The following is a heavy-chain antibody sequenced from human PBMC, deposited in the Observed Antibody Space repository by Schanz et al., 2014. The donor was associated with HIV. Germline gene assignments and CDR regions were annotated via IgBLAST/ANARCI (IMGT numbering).Heavy chain of an antibody. D-gene: IGHD3-22*01. CDR2: ISESGGRT. Sequence: EVQLVESGGGLVKPGGSLRLSCTASGFTFGAHPMSWFRQAPGKGLEWVSSISESGGRTYYADSVNGRFTISRDNSKNTLYLQMTTLRIDDTAVYYCAKPEYDSRGSSQSHFDYWGQGTLVTVSS. CDR1: GFTFGAHP. V-gene: IGHV3-23*04. J-gene: IGHJ4*02. CDR3: AKPEYDSRGSSQSHFDY.